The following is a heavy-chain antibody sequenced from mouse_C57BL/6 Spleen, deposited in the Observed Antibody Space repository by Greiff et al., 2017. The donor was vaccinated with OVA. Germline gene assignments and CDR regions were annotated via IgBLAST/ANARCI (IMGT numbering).Heavy chain of an antibody. Sequence: QVQLKESGAELARPGASVKLSCKASGYTFTSYGISWVKQRTGQGLEWIGEIYPRSGNTYYNEKFKGKATLTADKSSSTAYMELRSLTSEDSAVYFCARRDYDAGYAMDYWGQGTSVTVSS. CDR1: GYTFTSYG. J-gene: IGHJ4*01. CDR2: IYPRSGNT. D-gene: IGHD2-4*01. CDR3: ARRDYDAGYAMDY. V-gene: IGHV1-81*01.